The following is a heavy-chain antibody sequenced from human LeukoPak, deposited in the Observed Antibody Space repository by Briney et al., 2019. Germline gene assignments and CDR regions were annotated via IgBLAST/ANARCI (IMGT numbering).Heavy chain of an antibody. CDR2: FDPEDGET. V-gene: IGHV1-24*01. CDR3: ATAGPYYYGSGLLHAFDI. CDR1: GYTLTELS. Sequence: ASVKVSCKVSGYTLTELSMHWVRQAPGKGLEWMGGFDPEDGETIYAQKFQGRVTMTEDTSTDTAYMELSSLRSEDTAVYYCATAGPYYYGSGLLHAFDIWGQGTMVTISS. J-gene: IGHJ3*02. D-gene: IGHD3-10*01.